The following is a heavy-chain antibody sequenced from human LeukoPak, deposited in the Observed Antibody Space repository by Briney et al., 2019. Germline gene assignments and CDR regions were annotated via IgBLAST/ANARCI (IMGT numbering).Heavy chain of an antibody. CDR2: IYYSGST. Sequence: SETLSLTCTVPGGSISSSSYYWGWIRQPPGKGLEWIGSIYYSGSTYSNPSRKSRVTISVDTSQNQFSLKLSSVNAVDTAVYYCARRGGYCSSTSCYRGSTFDYWGQGILVTVSS. D-gene: IGHD2-2*01. CDR1: GGSISSSSYY. V-gene: IGHV4-39*01. J-gene: IGHJ4*02. CDR3: ARRGGYCSSTSCYRGSTFDY.